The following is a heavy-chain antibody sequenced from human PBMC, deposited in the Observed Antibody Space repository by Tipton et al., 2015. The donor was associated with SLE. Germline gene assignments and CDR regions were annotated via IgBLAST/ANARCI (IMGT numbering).Heavy chain of an antibody. Sequence: TLSLTCTVSGDSISSYYWSWIRQPPGKGLEWIGYIYYGGGTNYNPSLKSRVTMSIDPSKNQFSLKLSSVTAADTAVYYCARDVAPAAVPLFEYWGQGTLVTVSA. D-gene: IGHD2-2*01. CDR2: IYYGGGT. J-gene: IGHJ4*02. CDR1: GDSISSYY. V-gene: IGHV4-59*01. CDR3: ARDVAPAAVPLFEY.